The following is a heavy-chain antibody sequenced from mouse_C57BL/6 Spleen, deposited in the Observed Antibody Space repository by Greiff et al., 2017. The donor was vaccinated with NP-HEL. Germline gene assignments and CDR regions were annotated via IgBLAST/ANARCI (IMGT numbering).Heavy chain of an antibody. CDR3: ARITRDGYFDY. V-gene: IGHV3-6*01. J-gene: IGHJ2*01. CDR2: ISYDGSN. Sequence: ESGPGLVKPSQSLSLTCSVTGYSITSGYYWNWIRQSPGNKLEWMGYISYDGSNNYNTSLKNRISITRDTSKNQFFLKLNSVTTEDTATYSGARITRDGYFDYWGQGTTLTVSS. D-gene: IGHD1-1*01. CDR1: GYSITSGYY.